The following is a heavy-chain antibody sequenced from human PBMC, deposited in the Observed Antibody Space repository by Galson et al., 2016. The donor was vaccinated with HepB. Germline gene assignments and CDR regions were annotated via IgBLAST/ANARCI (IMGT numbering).Heavy chain of an antibody. CDR3: TPPPTEQHPYFFDY. CDR1: GFIFSHAW. V-gene: IGHV3-15*01. Sequence: SLRLSCAASGFIFSHAWMSWVRQAPGKGLEWVGRIKSMLDGGKTDYAVPVKGRFTISRDDSKNTVYLHMNRLTIEDTAVYYCTPPPTEQHPYFFDYWGQGTLVTVSS. CDR2: IKSMLDGGKT. D-gene: IGHD6-13*01. J-gene: IGHJ4*02.